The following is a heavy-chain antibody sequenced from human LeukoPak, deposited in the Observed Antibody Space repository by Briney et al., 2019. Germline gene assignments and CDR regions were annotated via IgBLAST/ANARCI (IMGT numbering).Heavy chain of an antibody. Sequence: GGSLRLSCEASGFTYSSYWMSWIRQAPGKGLEWVANIRDDGGEIYYVDSVKGRFTISRDNAKSSLFLQMNSLRAEDAAVYYCARDKPRGSYYGSIFDSWGQGTLVTVSS. D-gene: IGHD1-26*01. CDR2: IRDDGGEI. V-gene: IGHV3-7*01. J-gene: IGHJ4*02. CDR1: GFTYSSYW. CDR3: ARDKPRGSYYGSIFDS.